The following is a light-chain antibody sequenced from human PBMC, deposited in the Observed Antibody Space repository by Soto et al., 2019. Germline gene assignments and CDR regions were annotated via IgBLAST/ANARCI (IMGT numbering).Light chain of an antibody. V-gene: IGKV1-5*03. CDR1: QSISSW. CDR3: QHYNSYSEA. CDR2: KAS. J-gene: IGKJ1*01. Sequence: DIQMPQSPSTLSASVGARLPITCRASQSISSWLAWYQQKPGKAPKLLIYKASTLKSGVPSRFSGSGSGTEFTLTISSLQPDDFATYYCQHYNSYSEAFGQGNKVDIK.